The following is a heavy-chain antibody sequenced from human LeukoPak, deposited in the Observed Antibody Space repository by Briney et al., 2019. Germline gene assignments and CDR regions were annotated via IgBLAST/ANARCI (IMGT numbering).Heavy chain of an antibody. CDR1: GYTFTSYS. Sequence: ASVKVSCKASGYTFTSYSISWVRQAPGQGLEWMGWISAYNGNTNYAQKLQGRVTMTTDTSTSTAYMELRGLRSDDTALYYCAGGGPPFSFDYWGQGTLVTVSS. CDR2: ISAYNGNT. CDR3: AGGGPPFSFDY. D-gene: IGHD3-16*01. V-gene: IGHV1-18*01. J-gene: IGHJ4*02.